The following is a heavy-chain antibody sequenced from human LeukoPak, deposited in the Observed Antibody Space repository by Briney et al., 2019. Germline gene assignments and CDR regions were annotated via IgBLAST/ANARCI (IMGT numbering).Heavy chain of an antibody. V-gene: IGHV4-34*01. CDR3: ARGQGYCSGGSCYSSPNYYYYYMDV. CDR2: INHSGST. CDR1: GGSFSGYY. Sequence: PSETLSFTCAVYGGSFSGYYWSWIRQPPGKGLEWIGEINHSGSTNYNPSLKSRVTISVDTSKNQFSLKLSSVTAADTAVYYCARGQGYCSGGSCYSSPNYYYYYMDVWGKGTTVTVSS. D-gene: IGHD2-15*01. J-gene: IGHJ6*03.